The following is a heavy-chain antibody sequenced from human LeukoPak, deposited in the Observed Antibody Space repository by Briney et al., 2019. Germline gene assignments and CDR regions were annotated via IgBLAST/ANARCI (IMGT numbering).Heavy chain of an antibody. J-gene: IGHJ5*02. V-gene: IGHV4-61*02. CDR3: AREGLNMVRGVIPKEAWGWFDP. Sequence: SQTLSLTCSVSGGSISSGSYYWSWIRQPAGKGLEWIGSIYTRGSTNYNPSLKSRVTISVDTSKNQFSLKLTSVTAADTAVYYCAREGLNMVRGVIPKEAWGWFDPWGQGTLVTVSS. CDR1: GGSISSGSYY. D-gene: IGHD3-10*01. CDR2: IYTRGST.